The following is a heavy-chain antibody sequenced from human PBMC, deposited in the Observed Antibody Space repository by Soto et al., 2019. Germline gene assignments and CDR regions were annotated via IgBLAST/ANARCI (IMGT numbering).Heavy chain of an antibody. CDR1: GFTVSSNY. CDR3: ARAIVGPTTYDY. Sequence: LRLSCAASGFTVSSNYMSWVRQAPGKGLEWVSVIYSGGSTYYADSVKGRFTISRDNSKNTLYLQMNSLRAEDTAVYYCARAIVGPTTYDYWGQGTLVTVSS. CDR2: IYSGGST. J-gene: IGHJ4*02. D-gene: IGHD1-26*01. V-gene: IGHV3-53*01.